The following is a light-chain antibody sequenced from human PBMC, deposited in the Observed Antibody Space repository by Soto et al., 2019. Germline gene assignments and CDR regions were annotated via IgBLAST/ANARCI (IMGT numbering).Light chain of an antibody. CDR2: EVS. CDR3: SSYTTSGTPV. CDR1: SSDVGGYNY. J-gene: IGLJ3*02. Sequence: QSALTQPASVSGSPGQSFTISCTGTSSDVGGYNYLSWYQQHPGKAPKVMIYEVSNRPSGVSNRLSGSKSGNTASLTISGLQAEDEADYFCSSYTTSGTPVFGGGTKVTVL. V-gene: IGLV2-14*01.